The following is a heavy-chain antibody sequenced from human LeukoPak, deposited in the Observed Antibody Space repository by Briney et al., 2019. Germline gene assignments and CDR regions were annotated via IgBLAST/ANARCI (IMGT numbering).Heavy chain of an antibody. CDR2: IYYSGST. J-gene: IGHJ4*02. Sequence: SETLSLTCTVSGGSISSGDYYWSWIRQPPGKGLEWIGYIYYSGSTYYNPSLKSRVTISVDTSKNQFSLKLSSVTAADTAVYYCARGRTYYYDSSGYYHDYWGQGTLVTVSS. CDR1: GGSISSGDYY. D-gene: IGHD3-22*01. V-gene: IGHV4-30-4*08. CDR3: ARGRTYYYDSSGYYHDY.